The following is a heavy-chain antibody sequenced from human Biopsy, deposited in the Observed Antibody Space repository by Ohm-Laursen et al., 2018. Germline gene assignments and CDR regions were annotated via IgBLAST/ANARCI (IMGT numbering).Heavy chain of an antibody. D-gene: IGHD3-16*01. CDR2: INHSGRT. Sequence: SDTLSLTCAVYGESFNGYYWSWIRRTPGKGLEWIGEINHSGRTNYNPSLKSRVTISVDTSKNQFSLKVRSVTAADTAVYFCARDSRGGHLNTTLITGKNLDSWGQGILVTVSS. CDR1: GESFNGYY. CDR3: ARDSRGGHLNTTLITGKNLDS. V-gene: IGHV4-34*01. J-gene: IGHJ4*02.